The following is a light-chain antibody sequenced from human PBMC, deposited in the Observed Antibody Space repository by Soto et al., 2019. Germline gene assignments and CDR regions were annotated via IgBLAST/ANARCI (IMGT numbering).Light chain of an antibody. CDR1: QSLLYTTGNNH. V-gene: IGKV2-28*01. CDR2: WGS. J-gene: IGKJ5*01. Sequence: DIVMTQSPLSLPVTPGEPASISCRSSQSLLYTTGNNHLDWYLQKPGQPPQLLIYWGSNRASGVPDRFSGSGSGTDFTLKISRVEADDVGVYYCMRGRQFPATLGQGTRLDIK. CDR3: MRGRQFPAT.